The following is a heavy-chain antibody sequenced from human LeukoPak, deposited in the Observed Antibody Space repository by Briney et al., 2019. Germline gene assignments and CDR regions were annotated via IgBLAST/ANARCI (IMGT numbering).Heavy chain of an antibody. CDR1: GFTFSNAW. J-gene: IGHJ4*02. D-gene: IGHD5-18*01. CDR3: TTDLWNESGYSYGTDY. Sequence: GGSLRLSCAASGFTFSNAWMSWVRQAPGKGLEWVGRIKSKTDAGTTDYAAPVKGRFTISRDDSKNTLYLQMNSLKTEDTAVYYCTTDLWNESGYSYGTDYWGQGTLVTVSS. CDR2: IKSKTDAGTT. V-gene: IGHV3-15*01.